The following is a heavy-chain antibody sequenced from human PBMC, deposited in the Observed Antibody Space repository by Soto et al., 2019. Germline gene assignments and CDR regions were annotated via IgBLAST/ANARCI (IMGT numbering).Heavy chain of an antibody. D-gene: IGHD5-12*01. J-gene: IGHJ4*02. Sequence: GPPVKVSCKASGYTFTGYYMHWVRQAPGQGLEWMGWINPNSGGTNYAQKFQGRVTMTRDTSISTAYMELSRLRSDDTAVYYCARGPPMATSAFDYWGQGTLVTVSS. CDR2: INPNSGGT. CDR1: GYTFTGYY. V-gene: IGHV1-2*02. CDR3: ARGPPMATSAFDY.